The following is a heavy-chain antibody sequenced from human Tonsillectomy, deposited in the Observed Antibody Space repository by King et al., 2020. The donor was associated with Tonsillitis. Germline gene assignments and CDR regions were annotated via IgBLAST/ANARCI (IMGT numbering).Heavy chain of an antibody. J-gene: IGHJ6*03. Sequence: VQLVESGGDLVQPGGSLRLSCAAPGFTFSSYNMNWVRQAPGKGLEWISYISSGSGTIYYADSVKGRFTISRDNAKNSLYQQMNSLRAEDTAVYYCARDGLDYYYYMDVWGKGTTVTVSS. V-gene: IGHV3-48*01. CDR2: ISSGSGTI. CDR1: GFTFSSYN. CDR3: ARDGLDYYYYMDV.